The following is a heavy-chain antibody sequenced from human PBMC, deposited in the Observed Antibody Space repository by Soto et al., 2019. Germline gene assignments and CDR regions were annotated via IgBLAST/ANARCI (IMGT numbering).Heavy chain of an antibody. CDR3: ARLKSSLYYDILTGPMDV. J-gene: IGHJ6*02. CDR2: ISSSGSTI. D-gene: IGHD3-9*01. CDR1: GFTFSSYE. Sequence: SLRLSCAASGFTFSSYEMNWVRQAPGKGLEWVSYISSSGSTIYYADSVKGRFTISRDNAKNSLYLQMNSLRVEDTAVYYCARLKSSLYYDILTGPMDVWGQGTTVTVSS. V-gene: IGHV3-48*03.